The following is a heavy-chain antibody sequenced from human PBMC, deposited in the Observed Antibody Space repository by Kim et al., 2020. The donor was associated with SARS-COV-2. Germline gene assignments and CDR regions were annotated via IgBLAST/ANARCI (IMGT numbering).Heavy chain of an antibody. D-gene: IGHD6-19*01. CDR2: IWIADDT. CDR1: GFTFITYD. CDR3: TRKAVPGSLCYFDI. V-gene: IGHV3-13*04. Sequence: GGSLRLSCTGSGFTFITYDMHWVRQATGKGLEWVSAIWIADDTYYSDSVKGRFTISRDNAKNSFYLQMNSLTAGDAAVYYCTRKAVPGSLCYFDIWGRGTLVTVSS. J-gene: IGHJ2*01.